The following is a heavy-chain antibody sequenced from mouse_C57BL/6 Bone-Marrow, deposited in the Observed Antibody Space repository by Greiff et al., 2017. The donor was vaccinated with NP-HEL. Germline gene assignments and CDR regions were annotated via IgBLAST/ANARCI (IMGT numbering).Heavy chain of an antibody. V-gene: IGHV5-17*01. CDR1: GFTFSDYG. J-gene: IGHJ2*01. D-gene: IGHD1-1*01. Sequence: EVKLMESGGGLVKPGGSLKLSCAASGFTFSDYGMHWVRQAPEKGLEWVAYISSGSSTIYYADTVKGRFTISRDNAKNTLFLQMTSLRSEDTAMYYCARGHYYGSSYDYWGQGTTLTVSS. CDR2: ISSGSSTI. CDR3: ARGHYYGSSYDY.